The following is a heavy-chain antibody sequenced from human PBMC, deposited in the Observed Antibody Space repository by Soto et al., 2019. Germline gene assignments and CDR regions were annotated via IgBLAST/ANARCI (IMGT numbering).Heavy chain of an antibody. CDR3: ARDHGGTDFAEWTYYFDY. CDR2: ISYDGSNK. V-gene: IGHV3-30-3*01. Sequence: QVQLVESGGGVVQPGRSLRLSCAASGFTFSSYAMHWVRQAPGKGLEWVAVISYDGSNKYYADSVKGRFTISRDNSKNKLYLQMNSLRAEDTAVYYCARDHGGTDFAEWTYYFDYWGQGTLVTVSS. J-gene: IGHJ4*02. CDR1: GFTFSSYA. D-gene: IGHD3-3*01.